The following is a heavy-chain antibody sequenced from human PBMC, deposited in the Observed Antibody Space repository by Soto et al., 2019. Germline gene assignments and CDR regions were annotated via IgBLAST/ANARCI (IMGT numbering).Heavy chain of an antibody. Sequence: VSVKVSCKASGYTFTSYGISWVRQAPGQGLEWMGWISAYNGNTNYAQKLQGRVTMTTETSTSTAYMELRSLRSDDTAVYYCASPSYYDSSGYSLQGFAYWGQGTPVTVSS. J-gene: IGHJ4*02. V-gene: IGHV1-18*04. CDR3: ASPSYYDSSGYSLQGFAY. D-gene: IGHD3-22*01. CDR2: ISAYNGNT. CDR1: GYTFTSYG.